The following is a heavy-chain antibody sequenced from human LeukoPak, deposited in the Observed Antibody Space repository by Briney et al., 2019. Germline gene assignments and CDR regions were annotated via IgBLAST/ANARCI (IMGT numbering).Heavy chain of an antibody. Sequence: PGRSLRLSCAASGFTFSSYGMHWVRQAPGKGLEWVAVIWYDGSNKYYADSVKGRFTISRDNSKNTLYLQMNSLRAEDTAVYYCAKVGYCSSTSCSDDAFDIWGQGTMVTVSS. CDR3: AKVGYCSSTSCSDDAFDI. J-gene: IGHJ3*02. V-gene: IGHV3-33*06. D-gene: IGHD2-2*01. CDR1: GFTFSSYG. CDR2: IWYDGSNK.